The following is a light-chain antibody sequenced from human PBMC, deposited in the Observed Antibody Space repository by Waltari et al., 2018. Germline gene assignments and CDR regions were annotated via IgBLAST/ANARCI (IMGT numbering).Light chain of an antibody. CDR2: GTA. CDR1: QSICTIV. V-gene: IGKV3-20*01. J-gene: IGKJ4*02. CDR3: QQYDGSVLT. Sequence: CRASQSICTIVLAGLRKNPGQPPRLGIYGTANRDTGFPDRLSGSGSGTDFTLTISRRELEDFAMYYCQQYDGSVLTFGGGTKVEL.